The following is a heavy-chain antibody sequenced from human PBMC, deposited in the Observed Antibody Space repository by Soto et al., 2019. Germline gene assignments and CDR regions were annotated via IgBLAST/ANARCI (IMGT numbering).Heavy chain of an antibody. CDR3: ARGRTGTTSYFDY. J-gene: IGHJ4*02. Sequence: QVQLVQSGAEVKKPGASVKVSCKASGYTFTGYYLHWVRQAPGQGLEWMGWINPNSGGTNYAQRFQGRVTMTRDTSISTAHMELSRLRSDDTAVYYCARGRTGTTSYFDYWGQGNLVTVSS. V-gene: IGHV1-2*02. D-gene: IGHD1-1*01. CDR2: INPNSGGT. CDR1: GYTFTGYY.